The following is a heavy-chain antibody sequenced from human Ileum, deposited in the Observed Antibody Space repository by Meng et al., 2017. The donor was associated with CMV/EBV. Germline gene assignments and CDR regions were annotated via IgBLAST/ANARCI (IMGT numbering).Heavy chain of an antibody. CDR1: GGSLSGYY. Sequence: GSLRLSCAVYGGSLSGYYWSWIRQPPGKGLEWIGEINHSGSTNYNPSLKSRVTISVDASKNQFSLKLSSVTAADTAVYYCARGRQGYCSGGSCSLYYFAYWGQGKLVNGAS. D-gene: IGHD2-15*01. CDR2: INHSGST. CDR3: ARGRQGYCSGGSCSLYYFAY. V-gene: IGHV4-34*01. J-gene: IGHJ4*02.